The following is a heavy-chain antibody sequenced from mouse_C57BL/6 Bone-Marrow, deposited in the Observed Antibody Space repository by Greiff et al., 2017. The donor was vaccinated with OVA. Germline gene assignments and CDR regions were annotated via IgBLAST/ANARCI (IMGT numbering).Heavy chain of an antibody. CDR1: GFNIKDDY. V-gene: IGHV14-4*01. Sequence: EVKLQESGAELVRPGASVKLSCTASGFNIKDDYMHWVKQRPEQGLEWIGWIDPENGDTEYASKFQGKATITADTSSNTAYLQLSSLTSEDTAVYYCTTPYGNYVGGGQGTTLTVSS. D-gene: IGHD2-1*01. J-gene: IGHJ2*01. CDR2: IDPENGDT. CDR3: TTPYGNYVG.